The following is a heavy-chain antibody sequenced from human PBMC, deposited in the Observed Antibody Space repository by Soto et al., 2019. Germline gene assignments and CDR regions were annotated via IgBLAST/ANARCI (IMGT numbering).Heavy chain of an antibody. CDR2: IGDSGAST. Sequence: EVLLLESGGGLVQPGGSLRLSCEASGFSFSSFAMNWVRQAPGKGLEWVSAIGDSGASTYYADSVKGRFTISRDNSRNTLSLQLNSLRAEDTAVYYCAKGVGLDVWGNGTTVTVSS. J-gene: IGHJ6*04. V-gene: IGHV3-23*01. D-gene: IGHD1-26*01. CDR3: AKGVGLDV. CDR1: GFSFSSFA.